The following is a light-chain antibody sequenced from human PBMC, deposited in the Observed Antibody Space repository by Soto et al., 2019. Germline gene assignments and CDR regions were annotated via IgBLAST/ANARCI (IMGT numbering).Light chain of an antibody. CDR3: VLYMGSAMV. Sequence: QTVVTQEPSFSVSPGRTVTLTCGLSSGSVSTSYYPIWYQQTPGQAPRTLIYSTNTRSSGVPDRFSGSILGNKAALTITGAQADDESDYYCVLYMGSAMVFGGGTKLTVL. CDR2: STN. CDR1: SGSVSTSYY. J-gene: IGLJ3*02. V-gene: IGLV8-61*01.